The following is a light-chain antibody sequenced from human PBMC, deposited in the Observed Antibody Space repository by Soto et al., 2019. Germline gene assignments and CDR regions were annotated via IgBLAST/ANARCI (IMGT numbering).Light chain of an antibody. CDR2: GAS. CDR3: QQYNNWPPLT. V-gene: IGKV3-15*01. J-gene: IGKJ5*01. CDR1: QSVSSN. Sequence: SPGARATLSCRASQSVSSNLAWYQQKPGQAPRLLIYGASTRATGIPARFSGSGSGTEFTLTISSLQSEDFAVYYCQQYNNWPPLTFGQETRPEIK.